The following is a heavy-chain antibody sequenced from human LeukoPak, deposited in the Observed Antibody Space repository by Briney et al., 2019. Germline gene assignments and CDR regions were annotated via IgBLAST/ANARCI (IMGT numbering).Heavy chain of an antibody. CDR1: GYSFTSYW. D-gene: IGHD2-15*01. CDR2: IYPGDSDT. CDR3: AIILHCSGGSCCPISSHYYFYGMDV. V-gene: IGHV5-51*01. Sequence: GESLKISCKGSGYSFTSYWIGWVRQMPGKGLGWMGIIYPGDSDTRYSPSFQGQVTISADKSISTAYLQWSSLKASDTAMYYCAIILHCSGGSCCPISSHYYFYGMDVWGKGTTVTVSS. J-gene: IGHJ6*04.